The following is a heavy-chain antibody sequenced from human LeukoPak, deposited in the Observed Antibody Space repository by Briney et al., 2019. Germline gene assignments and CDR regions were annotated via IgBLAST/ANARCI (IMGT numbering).Heavy chain of an antibody. CDR2: ISYDGSNK. J-gene: IGHJ6*02. Sequence: AGGSLRLSCAASGFTFSSYGMHWVRQAPGKGLERVAVISYDGSNKYYADSVKGRFTISRDNSKNTLYLQMNSLKAEDTAVYYCAKDRDFVWGQGTTVTVSS. CDR1: GFTFSSYG. V-gene: IGHV3-30*18. D-gene: IGHD2-21*01. CDR3: AKDRDFV.